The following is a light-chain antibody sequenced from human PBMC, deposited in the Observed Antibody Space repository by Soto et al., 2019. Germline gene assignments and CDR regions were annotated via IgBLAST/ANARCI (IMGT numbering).Light chain of an antibody. V-gene: IGLV2-23*02. CDR3: CSYAGSSTYYV. CDR2: EVS. CDR1: SSDVGSYNL. Sequence: QSGLTQPASVSGSPGQSITMSCTGTSSDVGSYNLVSWYQQHPGKAPKLMIYEVSKRPSGVSNRFSGSKSGNTASLTISGLQAEDEADYYCCSYAGSSTYYVFGTGTKVTVL. J-gene: IGLJ1*01.